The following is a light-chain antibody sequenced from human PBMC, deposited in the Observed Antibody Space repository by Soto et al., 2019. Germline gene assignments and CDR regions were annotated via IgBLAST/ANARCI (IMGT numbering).Light chain of an antibody. CDR1: QSVSSN. J-gene: IGKJ1*01. CDR2: GAS. Sequence: EIVMTQSPATLSVSPGARAPLSCRARQSVSSNLAWYQQNPGQAPRLLIYGASTRATGIPARFSGSGSGTEFTLTISSLQPEDVATYYCQNFDSAPQTFGQGTKVDIK. V-gene: IGKV3-15*01. CDR3: QNFDSAPQT.